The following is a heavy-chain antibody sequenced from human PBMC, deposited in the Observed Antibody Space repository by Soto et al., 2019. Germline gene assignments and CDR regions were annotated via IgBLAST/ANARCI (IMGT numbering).Heavy chain of an antibody. CDR2: MNPLSEKSKT. CDR3: ARGATADYDFWANPRGDWLDL. V-gene: IGHV1-8*01. CDR1: GYTFTSHD. J-gene: IGHJ5*02. D-gene: IGHD3-3*01. Sequence: QPQLEQSGAELKKPGASVRVSCKASGYTFTSHDIIWVRQAAGQGLEWMGWMNPLSEKSKTSYLPNIEDRIIMTRDPSLETAYLELSGLRSDDTAIYYCARGATADYDFWANPRGDWLDLWGQGTLVIVSS.